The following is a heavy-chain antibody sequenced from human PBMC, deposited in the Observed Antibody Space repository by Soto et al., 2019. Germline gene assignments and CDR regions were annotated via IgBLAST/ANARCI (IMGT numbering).Heavy chain of an antibody. V-gene: IGHV4-59*01. J-gene: IGHJ4*02. Sequence: PSETLSLTCTVSGGSISSYYWSWIRQPPGKGLEWIGYIYYSGSTNYNPSLKSRVTISVDTSKNQFSLKLSSVTAAGTAVYYCARSGADNSDRFDYWGQGTLVTVSS. D-gene: IGHD1-20*01. CDR1: GGSISSYY. CDR2: IYYSGST. CDR3: ARSGADNSDRFDY.